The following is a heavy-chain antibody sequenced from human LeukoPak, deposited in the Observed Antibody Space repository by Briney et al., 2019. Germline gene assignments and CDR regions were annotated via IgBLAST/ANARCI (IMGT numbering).Heavy chain of an antibody. D-gene: IGHD5-18*01. CDR2: IYPGDSDT. CDR3: ARRAKRWIQLWYLDY. J-gene: IGHJ4*02. Sequence: GASLQISCKGSGYSFTSYWIGWVRQLPGKGLEWMGIIYPGDSDTRYSPSFQGQVTISADKSISTAYLQWSSLKASDTAMYYCARRAKRWIQLWYLDYWGQGTLVTVSS. V-gene: IGHV5-51*01. CDR1: GYSFTSYW.